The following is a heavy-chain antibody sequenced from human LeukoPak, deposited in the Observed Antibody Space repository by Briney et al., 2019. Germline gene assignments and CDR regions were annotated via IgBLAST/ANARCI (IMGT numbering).Heavy chain of an antibody. D-gene: IGHD4-23*01. V-gene: IGHV3-48*04. CDR2: ISSTASSI. CDR3: ARDVTYHGGDWFDP. Sequence: GGSLRLSCAASEFTFSSYSMSWVRQAPGKGLEWVSYISSTASSIYYADSVKGRFTISRDNAKNSLYLQMNSLRAEDTAVYYCARDVTYHGGDWFDPWGQETLVTVSS. CDR1: EFTFSSYS. J-gene: IGHJ5*02.